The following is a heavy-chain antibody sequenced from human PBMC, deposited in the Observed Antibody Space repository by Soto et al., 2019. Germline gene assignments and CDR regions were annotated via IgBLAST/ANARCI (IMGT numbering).Heavy chain of an antibody. J-gene: IGHJ4*02. CDR1: GFRFSDHY. Sequence: GGSLRLACAASGFRFSDHYMTWIRQAPGKGLEWVSKISGGGTTTHYADSVKGRFTVSRDNAKNSLYLQMNSLRAEDTAVYYCAGDPYYYGSAFWGQGTLVTVSS. D-gene: IGHD3-10*01. V-gene: IGHV3-11*01. CDR2: ISGGGTTT. CDR3: AGDPYYYGSAF.